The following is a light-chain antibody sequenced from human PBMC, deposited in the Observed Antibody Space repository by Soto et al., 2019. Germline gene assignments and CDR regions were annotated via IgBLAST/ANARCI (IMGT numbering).Light chain of an antibody. Sequence: DIQMTQSPSDMSASVGDRVTITCRASQDISNFLVWFQQRPGKVPKRLMYSANRLESGVPSRFSGSGSGTEFTLTISSLQPEDFATYYCLQHKSYPRTFGQGNKVDIK. V-gene: IGKV1-17*03. CDR3: LQHKSYPRT. CDR1: QDISNF. CDR2: SAN. J-gene: IGKJ1*01.